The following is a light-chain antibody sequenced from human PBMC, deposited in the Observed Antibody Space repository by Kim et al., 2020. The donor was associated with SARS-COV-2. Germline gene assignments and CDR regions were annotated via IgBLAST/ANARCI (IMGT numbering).Light chain of an antibody. Sequence: ERVMTQSPATLSVSPGERATLSCRASQSVSSNLAWYQQRPGQAPRLIIYGASTRATGIPARFSGSGSGTEFTLTISSLQSEDFVVYYCQQYSNWPLTFGGGTKVDIK. CDR2: GAS. CDR3: QQYSNWPLT. CDR1: QSVSSN. J-gene: IGKJ4*01. V-gene: IGKV3-15*01.